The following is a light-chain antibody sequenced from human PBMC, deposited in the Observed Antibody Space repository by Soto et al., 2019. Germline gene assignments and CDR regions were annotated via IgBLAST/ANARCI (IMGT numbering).Light chain of an antibody. J-gene: IGLJ3*02. CDR2: RND. CDR1: ISNIGGNS. Sequence: QSVLTQPPSASGTPGQSVTISCSASISNIGGNSVNWYQQLPGTSPKLLFYRNDHRPAGVPDRFSGSKSGTSASLAISGLQFEDEADYYCAAWFDSLNGGVFGGGTKLTV. V-gene: IGLV1-44*01. CDR3: AAWFDSLNGGV.